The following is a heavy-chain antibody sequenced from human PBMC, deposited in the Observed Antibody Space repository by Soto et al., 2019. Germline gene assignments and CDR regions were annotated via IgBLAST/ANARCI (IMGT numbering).Heavy chain of an antibody. CDR3: ARDAVTQLWQLNNWFDP. J-gene: IGHJ5*02. D-gene: IGHD5-18*01. V-gene: IGHV3-30-3*01. CDR1: GFTFSSYA. CDR2: ISYDGSNK. Sequence: QVQLVESGGGVVQPGRSLRLSCAASGFTFSSYAMHWVRQAPGKGLEWVAVISYDGSNKYYADSVKGRFTISRDNSKNTLYLQMNSLRAEDTAVYYCARDAVTQLWQLNNWFDPWGQGTLVTVSS.